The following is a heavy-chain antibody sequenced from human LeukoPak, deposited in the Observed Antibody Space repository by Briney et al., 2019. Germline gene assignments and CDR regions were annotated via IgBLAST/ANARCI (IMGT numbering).Heavy chain of an antibody. CDR1: GFTFNKAR. J-gene: IGHJ4*02. CDR2: IKENSVGGTI. V-gene: IGHV3-15*01. D-gene: IGHD2-8*01. CDR3: TAGLGRTNDDS. Sequence: GGSLRLSCVASGFTFNKARMSWVRHAPGKGLEWVGRIKENSVGGTIDYAAPVKGRFSISRDDSKNTVYLEMNSLKTEDTAVYYCTAGLGRTNDDSWGQGILVTVSS.